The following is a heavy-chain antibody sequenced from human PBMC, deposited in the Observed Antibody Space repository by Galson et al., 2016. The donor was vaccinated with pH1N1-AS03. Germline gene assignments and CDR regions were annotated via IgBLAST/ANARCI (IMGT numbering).Heavy chain of an antibody. CDR1: GFTFSNHA. CDR2: IGPGGDT. Sequence: SLRLSCAAFGFTFSNHATHWDRQGTGRGLEWVSGIGPGGDTYYGGSVKGRFTISRETAKNSLYLQMNSLRPEDTAVYYCARDKSPYFCYMDVWGKGTTVIVSS. J-gene: IGHJ6*03. CDR3: ARDKSPYFCYMDV. V-gene: IGHV3-13*01. D-gene: IGHD2/OR15-2a*01.